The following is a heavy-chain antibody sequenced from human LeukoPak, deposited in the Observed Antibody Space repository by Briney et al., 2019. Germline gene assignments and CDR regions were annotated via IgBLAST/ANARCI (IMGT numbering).Heavy chain of an antibody. J-gene: IGHJ4*02. D-gene: IGHD6-6*01. Sequence: GGSLRLSCAASGFTVSSNYMSWVRQAPGKGLEWVSVIYSGGSTYYADSVKGRFTISRDNSKNTLHLQMNSLRAEDTAVYYCARDRIEYSSSDYFDYWGQGTLVTVSS. V-gene: IGHV3-53*01. CDR3: ARDRIEYSSSDYFDY. CDR2: IYSGGST. CDR1: GFTVSSNY.